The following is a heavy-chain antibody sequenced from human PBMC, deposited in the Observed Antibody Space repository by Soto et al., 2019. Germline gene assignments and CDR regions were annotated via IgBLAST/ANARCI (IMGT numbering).Heavy chain of an antibody. V-gene: IGHV3-30*03. J-gene: IGHJ6*01. Sequence: QVQLVEAGGGVVQPGRSLRLSCGASGFTFNSHGMHWVRQAPGKGLEWVAVISYEGSNNFYAESVKGRFTISRDNSKNTLYLQMNSLRREDTDVYYCARGAEYQLLSRDYFYGMDVWGQGTTVTVSS. D-gene: IGHD2-2*01. CDR3: ARGAEYQLLSRDYFYGMDV. CDR1: GFTFNSHG. CDR2: ISYEGSNN.